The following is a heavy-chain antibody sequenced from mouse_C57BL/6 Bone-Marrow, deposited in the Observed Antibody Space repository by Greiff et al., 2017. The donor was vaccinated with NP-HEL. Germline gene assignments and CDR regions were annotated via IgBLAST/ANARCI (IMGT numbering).Heavy chain of an antibody. CDR3: TTWGYDYYAMDY. V-gene: IGHV14-4*01. CDR1: GFNIKDDY. J-gene: IGHJ4*01. Sequence: VQLKESGAELVSPGASVKLSCTASGFNIKDDYMHWVKQRPEQGLEWIGWIDPENGDTEYASKFQGKATITADTSSNTAYLQLSSLTSEDTAVYYCTTWGYDYYAMDYWGQGTSVTVSS. D-gene: IGHD2-10*02. CDR2: IDPENGDT.